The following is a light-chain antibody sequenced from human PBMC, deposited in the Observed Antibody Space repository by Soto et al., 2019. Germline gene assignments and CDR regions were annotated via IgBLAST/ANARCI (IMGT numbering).Light chain of an antibody. CDR3: CSYAGSYTYV. J-gene: IGLJ1*01. CDR1: SSDVGGYNF. Sequence: QSVLTQPRSVSGSPGQLVTISCTGTSSDVGGYNFVSWYQHHPGKAPKLIIYNVIQRPSGVPDRFSASKSDNTASLTISGLQAEDEADYYCCSYAGSYTYVFGTGTKVTV. CDR2: NVI. V-gene: IGLV2-11*01.